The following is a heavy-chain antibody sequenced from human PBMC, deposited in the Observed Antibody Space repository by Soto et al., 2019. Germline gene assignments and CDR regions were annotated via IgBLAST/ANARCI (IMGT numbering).Heavy chain of an antibody. D-gene: IGHD2-2*01. J-gene: IGHJ6*02. CDR1: GGTFSSYA. CDR2: IIPIFGTA. V-gene: IGHV1-69*06. CDR3: AITPVGYCSSTSCSGYSYGMDV. Sequence: SVKVSCRASGGTFSSYASSWVRQAPGQGLEWMGGIIPIFGTANYAQKFQGRVTITADKSTSTAYMELSSLRSEDTAVYYCAITPVGYCSSTSCSGYSYGMDVLGQGTTVTVCS.